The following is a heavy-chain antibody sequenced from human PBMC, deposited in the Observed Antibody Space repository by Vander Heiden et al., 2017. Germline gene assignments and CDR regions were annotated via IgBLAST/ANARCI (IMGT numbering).Heavy chain of an antibody. D-gene: IGHD6-19*01. J-gene: IGHJ4*02. CDR1: GFTFSSYA. CDR3: AKRAVAGTGRAFDY. V-gene: IGHV3-23*01. Sequence: ESGGGLVQPGGSPRLSCVASGFTFSSYAMNWVRQAPGKGLEWVSGISGRSDGTYYADSVKGRFTISRDNSKNTMYLQMNSLRAEDTAVYYCAKRAVAGTGRAFDYWGQGTLVTVSS. CDR2: ISGRSDGT.